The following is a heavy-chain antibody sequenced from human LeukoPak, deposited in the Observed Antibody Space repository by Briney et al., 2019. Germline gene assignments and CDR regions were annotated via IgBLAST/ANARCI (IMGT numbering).Heavy chain of an antibody. D-gene: IGHD6-19*01. J-gene: IGHJ4*02. CDR3: AKDFEVHSNGCRGYFDY. CDR2: ISGSGGTT. V-gene: IGHV3-23*01. CDR1: GLTFNSHA. Sequence: GGSLRLSCAASGLTFNSHAITWVRQAPGKGLEWVSAISGSGGTTYYADSVKGRFTISRDNSKNTLYLQMNSLRPEDTAIYYCAKDFEVHSNGCRGYFDYWGEGTLVTVSS.